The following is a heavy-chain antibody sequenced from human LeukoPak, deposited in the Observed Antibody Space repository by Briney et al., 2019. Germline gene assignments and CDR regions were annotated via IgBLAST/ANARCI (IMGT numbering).Heavy chain of an antibody. J-gene: IGHJ4*02. CDR2: IYYSGST. V-gene: IGHV4-39*01. Sequence: PSETLSLTCTVSGGSIRSSSYYWGWIRQPPGKGLEWIGSIYYSGSTYYNPSLKSRVTISVDTSKNQFSLKLSSVTAADTAVYYCARLRYYDILTGYGRDFDYWGQGTLVTVSS. CDR3: ARLRYYDILTGYGRDFDY. D-gene: IGHD3-9*01. CDR1: GGSIRSSSYY.